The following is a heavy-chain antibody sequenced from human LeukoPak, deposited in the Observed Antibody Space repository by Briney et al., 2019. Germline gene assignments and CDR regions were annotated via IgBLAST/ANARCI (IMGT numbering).Heavy chain of an antibody. CDR3: AISHGITIFGVVDKGTPVDY. V-gene: IGHV3-23*01. Sequence: GGSLRLSCAASGYTFSSYAMSWVRQAPGKGLEWVSAISGSGGSTYYADSVKGRFTISRDNSKNTLYLQMNSLRAEDTAVYYCAISHGITIFGVVDKGTPVDYWGQGTLVTVSS. J-gene: IGHJ4*02. CDR1: GYTFSSYA. D-gene: IGHD3-3*01. CDR2: ISGSGGST.